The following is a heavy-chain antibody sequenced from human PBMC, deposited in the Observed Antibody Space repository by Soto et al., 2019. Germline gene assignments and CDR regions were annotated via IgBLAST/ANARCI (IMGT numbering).Heavy chain of an antibody. D-gene: IGHD6-13*01. J-gene: IGHJ2*01. V-gene: IGHV3-30*18. CDR3: AKGRLAAAGNSAWYFDL. Sequence: QVHLVESGGGVVQPGRSLRLSCAASGFTFSIYGMHWVRQAPGKGLEWVAVISYDGSNKYYADSVKGRFTISRDNSKNTLYLRMNSLRPEDTAVYYCAKGRLAAAGNSAWYFDLWGRGTLVTVSS. CDR1: GFTFSIYG. CDR2: ISYDGSNK.